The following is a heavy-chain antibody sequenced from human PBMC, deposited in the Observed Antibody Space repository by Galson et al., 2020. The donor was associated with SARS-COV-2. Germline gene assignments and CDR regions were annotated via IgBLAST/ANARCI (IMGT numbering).Heavy chain of an antibody. D-gene: IGHD3-22*01. Sequence: GESLKISCAASGFTFSDYYMSWIRQAPGKGLEWVSYISSSGSTIYYADSVKGRFTISRDNAKNLLYLQMNSLRAEDTAVYYCARGLTMIVVVTNYGMDVWGQGTTVTVSS. CDR3: ARGLTMIVVVTNYGMDV. V-gene: IGHV3-11*01. J-gene: IGHJ6*02. CDR2: ISSSGSTI. CDR1: GFTFSDYY.